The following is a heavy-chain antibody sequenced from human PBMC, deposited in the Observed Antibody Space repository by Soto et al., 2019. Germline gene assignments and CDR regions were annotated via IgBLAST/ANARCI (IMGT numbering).Heavy chain of an antibody. J-gene: IGHJ3*02. CDR1: GFTFSSYG. V-gene: IGHV3-30*18. CDR2: ISYDGSNK. Sequence: QVQLVESGGGVVQPGRSLRLSCAASGFTFSSYGMHWVRQAPGKGLEWVAVISYDGSNKYYADSVKGRFTISRDNSKNTLYLQMNSLRAEDTAVYYCAKVTVSFVNVASFAFDIWGQGTMVTVSS. CDR3: AKVTVSFVNVASFAFDI. D-gene: IGHD3-16*02.